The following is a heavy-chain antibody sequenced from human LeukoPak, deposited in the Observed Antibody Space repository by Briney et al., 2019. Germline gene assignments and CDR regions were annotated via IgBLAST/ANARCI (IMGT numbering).Heavy chain of an antibody. CDR1: GGSFSGYY. CDR3: ARDRRYSNYYYYYYYGMDV. Sequence: PSETLSLTCAVYGGSFSGYYWSWIRQPPGKGLEWIGEINHSGSTNYNPSLKSRVTISVDTSKNQFSLKLSSVTAADTAVYYCARDRRYSNYYYYYYYGMDVWGQGTTVTVSS. CDR2: INHSGST. V-gene: IGHV4-34*01. J-gene: IGHJ6*02. D-gene: IGHD4-11*01.